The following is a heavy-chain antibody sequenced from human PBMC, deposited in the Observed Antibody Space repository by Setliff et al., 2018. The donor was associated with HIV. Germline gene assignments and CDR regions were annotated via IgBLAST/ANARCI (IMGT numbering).Heavy chain of an antibody. V-gene: IGHV1-24*01. CDR3: ARDQVSMVRAVRLVA. Sequence: GASVKVSCKVSGYTLTELSMHWVRQAPGKGLEWMGGSDPEDGETIYAQKFQGRVTITADKSTSTAYMELRSLRSEDTAVYYCARDQVSMVRAVRLVAWGQGSLVTVSS. D-gene: IGHD3-10*01. J-gene: IGHJ1*01. CDR1: GYTLTELS. CDR2: SDPEDGET.